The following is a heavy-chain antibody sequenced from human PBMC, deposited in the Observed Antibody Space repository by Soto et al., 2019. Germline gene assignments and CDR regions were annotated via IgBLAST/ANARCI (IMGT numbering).Heavy chain of an antibody. J-gene: IGHJ4*02. Sequence: GGSLRLSCAASGFTFSSYAMSWVRQAPGKGLEWVSAISGSGGSTYYADSVKGRFTISRDNSKNTLYLQMNSLRAEDTAVYYCAKGPTIGYCSGGSCYYPDYWGQGTLVTVSS. CDR1: GFTFSSYA. D-gene: IGHD2-15*01. V-gene: IGHV3-23*01. CDR3: AKGPTIGYCSGGSCYYPDY. CDR2: ISGSGGST.